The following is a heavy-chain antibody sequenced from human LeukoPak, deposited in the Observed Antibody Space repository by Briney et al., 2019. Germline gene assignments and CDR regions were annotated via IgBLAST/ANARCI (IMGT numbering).Heavy chain of an antibody. Sequence: GASVKVSCKASGYTFTSYGISWVRQAPGQGLEWMGWISAYNGNTNYAQKLQGRVTMTTDTSTSTAYMELRSLRSDDPAVYYCARTAVAGTWDGFGYWGQGTLVTVSS. CDR2: ISAYNGNT. J-gene: IGHJ4*02. D-gene: IGHD6-19*01. V-gene: IGHV1-18*04. CDR1: GYTFTSYG. CDR3: ARTAVAGTWDGFGY.